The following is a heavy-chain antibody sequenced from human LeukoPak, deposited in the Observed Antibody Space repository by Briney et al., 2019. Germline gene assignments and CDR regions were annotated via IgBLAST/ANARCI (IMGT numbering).Heavy chain of an antibody. V-gene: IGHV3-23*01. Sequence: PGGSLRLSCAASGFTFSNYAMSWVRQAPGKGLAWVSILSGSGNSADYAGSVKGRFTISRDNSKSTLSLQMSSLRAEDTAVYYCAREGLGAAAGTFDYWGQGTLVTVSS. CDR1: GFTFSNYA. J-gene: IGHJ4*02. CDR2: LSGSGNSA. D-gene: IGHD6-13*01. CDR3: AREGLGAAAGTFDY.